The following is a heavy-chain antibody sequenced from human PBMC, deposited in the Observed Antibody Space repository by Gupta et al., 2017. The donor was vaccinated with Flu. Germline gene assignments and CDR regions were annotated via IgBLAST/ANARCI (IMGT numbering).Heavy chain of an antibody. J-gene: IGHJ4*02. Sequence: EVQLVESGGGVVQPGGSLRLSCVASGCTCGSYWISWVRQAPGKGLEWVANMKPDGGERYYVASVKGRFTISRDNAKNSLYLQMNSLRAEDTAVYYCAALGATLDFWGRGTLVTVSS. V-gene: IGHV3-7*01. CDR3: AALGATLDF. D-gene: IGHD1-26*01. CDR1: GCTCGSYW. CDR2: MKPDGGER.